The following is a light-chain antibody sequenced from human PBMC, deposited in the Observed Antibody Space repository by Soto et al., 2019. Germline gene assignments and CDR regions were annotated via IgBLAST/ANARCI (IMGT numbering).Light chain of an antibody. CDR2: DVT. J-gene: IGLJ3*02. V-gene: IGLV2-14*01. Sequence: QSALTQPASVSGSPGQSITISCTGTSRDVGSYNYVSWYQQHPGKAPKLLIYDVTYRPSGVSDRFSGSKSGNTASLTISGLQAEDEADYYCSSYTGSSTRMFGGGTKLTVL. CDR1: SRDVGSYNY. CDR3: SSYTGSSTRM.